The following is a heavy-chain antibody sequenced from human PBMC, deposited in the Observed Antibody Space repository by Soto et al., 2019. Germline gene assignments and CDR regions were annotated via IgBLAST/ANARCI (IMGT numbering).Heavy chain of an antibody. CDR2: IYYSGTT. Sequence: SETLSLTCTVSGDSISSSPHYWGWIRQPPGKGLEWIGNIYYSGTTYSNPSLNSRVTISVDTSKNQFSLNINSVTATDTAIYYCGRPDSTGYYFTSWGRGTLVTVSS. CDR1: GDSISSSPHY. V-gene: IGHV4-39*01. D-gene: IGHD3-22*01. CDR3: GRPDSTGYYFTS. J-gene: IGHJ4*02.